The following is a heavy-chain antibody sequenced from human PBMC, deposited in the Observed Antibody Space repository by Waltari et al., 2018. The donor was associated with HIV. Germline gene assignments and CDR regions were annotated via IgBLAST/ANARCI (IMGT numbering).Heavy chain of an antibody. Sequence: EVQLVESGGGLVQPGGSLRLSCAASGFPVRSNYRSWVRQAPGKGLEWVSVIYSGGSTYYADSVKGRFTISRDNSKNTLYLQMNSLRAEDTAVYYCASIAYCGGDCYPRGMDVWGQGTTVTVSS. D-gene: IGHD2-21*02. CDR3: ASIAYCGGDCYPRGMDV. J-gene: IGHJ6*02. CDR2: IYSGGST. V-gene: IGHV3-66*01. CDR1: GFPVRSNY.